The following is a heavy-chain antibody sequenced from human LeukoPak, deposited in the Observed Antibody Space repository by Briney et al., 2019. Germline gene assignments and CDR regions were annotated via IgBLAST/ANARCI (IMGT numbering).Heavy chain of an antibody. CDR1: GYSFTGYC. CDR3: GMSGDRVPLQDDVFDV. Sequence: GESLKISCKVPGYSFTGYCIGWVRQMPGKGLEWMGIIYPGDSGPTYSPSFQGQVTISVDKSINTAYLQWSSLQASDTAMYYCGMSGDRVPLQDDVFDVWGQGTMVTVST. V-gene: IGHV5-51*01. J-gene: IGHJ3*01. D-gene: IGHD1-26*01. CDR2: IYPGDSGP.